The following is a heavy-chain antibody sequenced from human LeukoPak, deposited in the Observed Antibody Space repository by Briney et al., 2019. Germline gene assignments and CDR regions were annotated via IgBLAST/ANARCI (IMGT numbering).Heavy chain of an antibody. CDR3: AKGGPGAFDF. J-gene: IGHJ3*01. V-gene: IGHV3-23*01. CDR1: GFSFSRTD. CDR2: ISGTRAAT. D-gene: IGHD2-15*01. Sequence: GGSLRLSCAASGFSFSRTDMFWVRQAPGKGLEYVSSISGTRAATYYADPVRGRFTISRDNSKNMLFLQMNSLRAEATALYYCAKGGPGAFDFWGQGTMVAVSS.